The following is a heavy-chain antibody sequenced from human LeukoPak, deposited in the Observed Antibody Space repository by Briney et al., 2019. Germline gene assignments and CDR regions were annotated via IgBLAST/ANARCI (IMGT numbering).Heavy chain of an antibody. CDR3: ARAVLRYFDWLYGFDY. D-gene: IGHD3-9*01. CDR2: INPSGGST. J-gene: IGHJ4*02. V-gene: IGHV1-46*01. Sequence: ASVKVSCKASGYTFTSYYMHWVRQAPGQGLEWMGIINPSGGSTSYAQKFQGRVTMTRDTSTSTVYMELSSLRSEDTAVYYCARAVLRYFDWLYGFDYWGQGTLVTVSS. CDR1: GYTFTSYY.